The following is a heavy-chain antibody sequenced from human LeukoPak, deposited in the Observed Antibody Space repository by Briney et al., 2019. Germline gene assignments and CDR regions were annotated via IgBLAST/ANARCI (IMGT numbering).Heavy chain of an antibody. CDR2: INHSGST. CDR1: GGSFSGYY. J-gene: IGHJ4*02. V-gene: IGHV4-34*01. D-gene: IGHD2-15*01. Sequence: PSETLSLTCAVYGGSFSGYYWSWIRQPPGKGLEWIGEINHSGSTNYNPSLKSRVTISVDTSKNQFSLKLSSVTAADTAVYYCARGRPDCSGGSCYFFYYFDYWGQGTLVTVSS. CDR3: ARGRPDCSGGSCYFFYYFDY.